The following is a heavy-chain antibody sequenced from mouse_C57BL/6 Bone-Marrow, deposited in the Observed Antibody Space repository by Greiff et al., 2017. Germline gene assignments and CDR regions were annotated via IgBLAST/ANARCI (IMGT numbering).Heavy chain of an antibody. J-gene: IGHJ1*03. CDR2: ISNGGGST. D-gene: IGHD1-1*01. CDR3: PRLSITVEYFDV. Sequence: EVKLVESGGGLVQPGGSLKLSCAASGFTFSDYYMYWVRQTPEKRLEWVAYISNGGGSTYYPDTVKGRFTISRDNAKNTLYLQMSRLKSEDTAMYYCPRLSITVEYFDVWGTGTTVTVSS. CDR1: GFTFSDYY. V-gene: IGHV5-12*01.